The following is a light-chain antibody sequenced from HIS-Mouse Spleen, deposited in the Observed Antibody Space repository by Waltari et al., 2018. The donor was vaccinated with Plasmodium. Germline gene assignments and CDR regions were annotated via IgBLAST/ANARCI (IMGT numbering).Light chain of an antibody. CDR2: EDS. CDR1: DLPKKY. V-gene: IGLV3-10*01. CDR3: YSTDSSGNHRV. Sequence: SYELTQPPSVSVSPGQTARITCSGDDLPKKYAYWYQKKSGQAPVLVIYEDSKRPSGIPERFSGSSAGTMATWTISGAQVEDEADYYCYSTDSSGNHRVFGGGTKLTVL. J-gene: IGLJ3*02.